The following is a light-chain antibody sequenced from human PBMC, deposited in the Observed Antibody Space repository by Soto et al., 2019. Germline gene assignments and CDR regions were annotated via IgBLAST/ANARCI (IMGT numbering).Light chain of an antibody. CDR2: TSN. J-gene: IGLJ2*01. Sequence: QSVLTQAPSASGTPGQTVTISCSGSRSNIGRNTLNWYQQFPGTAPQLLISTSNHRPSGVRDRFSASKSGTSASLAISGLKSDDEADYYCAAWDDSLNVVVFGGGTKVTVL. CDR1: RSNIGRNT. CDR3: AAWDDSLNVVV. V-gene: IGLV1-44*01.